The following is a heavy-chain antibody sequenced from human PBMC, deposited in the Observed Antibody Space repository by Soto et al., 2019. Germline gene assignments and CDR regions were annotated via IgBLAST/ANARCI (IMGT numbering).Heavy chain of an antibody. CDR3: AKSQYDFWSGYLPYHDY. D-gene: IGHD3-3*01. CDR1: GFTFSSYA. J-gene: IGHJ4*02. V-gene: IGHV3-23*01. CDR2: ISGSGGST. Sequence: GESLKISCAASGFTFSSYAMSWVRQAPGKGLEWVSAISGSGGSTYYADSVKGRFTISRDNSKNTLYLQMNSLRAEDTAVYYCAKSQYDFWSGYLPYHDYWGQGTLVTVSS.